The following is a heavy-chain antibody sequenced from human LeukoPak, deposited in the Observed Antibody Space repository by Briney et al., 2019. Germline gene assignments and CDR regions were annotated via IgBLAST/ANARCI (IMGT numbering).Heavy chain of an antibody. CDR3: ARDFWNFDHSRGYYRDFDS. D-gene: IGHD3-22*01. J-gene: IGHJ5*01. CDR1: TSY. V-gene: IGHV1-18*01. CDR2: IGSYAGDT. Sequence: GASVKVSCKATSYISWVRQAPGQGLEWMGWIGSYAGDTYYAQKFQGRVTVTTDTSSSTAYMELRSLRSDDTAVYYCARDFWNFDHSRGYYRDFDSWGQGTLVTVSS.